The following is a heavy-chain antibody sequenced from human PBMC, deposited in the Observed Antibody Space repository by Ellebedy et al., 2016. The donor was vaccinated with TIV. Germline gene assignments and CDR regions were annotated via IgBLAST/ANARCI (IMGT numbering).Heavy chain of an antibody. D-gene: IGHD1-26*01. V-gene: IGHV3-30*03. CDR2: ITYDGSSE. CDR3: AASSDSRFDC. J-gene: IGHJ4*02. CDR1: GFSFSSYG. Sequence: GESLKISCAASGFSFSSYGLHWVRQAPGKGLEWVATITYDGSSEYYADSVKGRFTISRDNSKNTLYLQMSSLRAEDSALYYCAASSDSRFDCWGQGTLVTVSS.